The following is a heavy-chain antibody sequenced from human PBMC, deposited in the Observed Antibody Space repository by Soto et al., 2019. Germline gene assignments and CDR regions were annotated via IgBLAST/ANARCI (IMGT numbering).Heavy chain of an antibody. D-gene: IGHD6-19*01. CDR3: AREVGVAGNVFDI. J-gene: IGHJ3*02. CDR1: GFTFSSYA. V-gene: IGHV3-30-3*01. CDR2: ISYDGSNK. Sequence: QVQLVESGGGVVQPGRSLRLSCAASGFTFSSYAMHWVRQAPGKGLEWVAVISYDGSNKYYADSVKGRFTISRDNSKNTLYLQMNSLRAEDTAVYYCAREVGVAGNVFDIWGQGTMVTVSS.